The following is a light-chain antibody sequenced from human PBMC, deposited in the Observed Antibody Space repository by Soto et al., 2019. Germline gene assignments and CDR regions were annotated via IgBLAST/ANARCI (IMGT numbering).Light chain of an antibody. CDR2: RAS. CDR3: QHYEFWPHT. CDR1: QSVRDN. V-gene: IGKV3-15*01. J-gene: IGKJ2*01. Sequence: EILLTQSPATLAVSPGEGATLSCRASQSVRDNLAWYQQKPGQAPRLLIYRASTRATGVPARFSGSGSGTEFTLTVSSLQSEDVLVYFCQHYEFWPHTFGQGTKLEIK.